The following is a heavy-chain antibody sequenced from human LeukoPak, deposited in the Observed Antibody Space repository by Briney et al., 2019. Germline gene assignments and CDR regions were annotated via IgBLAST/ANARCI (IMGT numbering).Heavy chain of an antibody. CDR1: GFILSNYW. D-gene: IGHD7-27*01. CDR2: IKQDGSEK. CDR3: ARGVWAPFDS. J-gene: IGHJ4*02. V-gene: IGHV3-7*01. Sequence: GGSLRLSCAASGFILSNYWMNWVRHAPGKGLEWVANIKQDGSEKNYVDSVKGRFSISRDNAKNSLILQMNSLRDEDTAVYYCARGVWAPFDSWGQGTLVSVSS.